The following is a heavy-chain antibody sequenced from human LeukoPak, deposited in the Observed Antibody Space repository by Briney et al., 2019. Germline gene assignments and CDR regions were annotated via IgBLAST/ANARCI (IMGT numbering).Heavy chain of an antibody. CDR2: INPSGSST. Sequence: ASVKVSCKASGYTFTSHYMHWVRQAPGQGLEWMGLINPSGSSTLYAQKFQGRVTMTRDMSTTTDYMELSSLRSEDTAVYYCARAYYDSSGYYSFVDYYYYYMDVWGKGTTVTISS. V-gene: IGHV1-46*01. CDR3: ARAYYDSSGYYSFVDYYYYYMDV. D-gene: IGHD3-22*01. CDR1: GYTFTSHY. J-gene: IGHJ6*03.